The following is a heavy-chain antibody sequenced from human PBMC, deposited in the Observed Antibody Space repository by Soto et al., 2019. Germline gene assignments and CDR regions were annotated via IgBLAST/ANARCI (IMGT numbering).Heavy chain of an antibody. CDR3: ARSITMFRAVRFYFDY. CDR1: GGSISSGGFH. V-gene: IGHV4-31*03. CDR2: IYDSGNT. D-gene: IGHD3-10*01. Sequence: QVQLRESGPGLVKPSQTLSLTCSVSGGSISSGGFHWSWIRQHPGKGLEWIGNIYDSGNTYYNPSLKSRVSISVDTSKNQFSLNLTSVTAADTAVYYCARSITMFRAVRFYFDYWGQGTLVTVSA. J-gene: IGHJ4*02.